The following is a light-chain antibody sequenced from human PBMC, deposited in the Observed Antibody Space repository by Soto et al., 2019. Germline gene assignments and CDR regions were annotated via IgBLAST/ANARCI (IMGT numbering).Light chain of an antibody. CDR1: QSVSSS. V-gene: IGKV3-11*01. Sequence: EIVLTQSPATLSLSPGERATLSCRASQSVSSSLAWYQQKPGQAPRLLIYDASNRATGIPARFSGSGSGTDFTLTISSLEPEDFAVYHCQQRSNWITFGQGTRLEIK. J-gene: IGKJ5*01. CDR3: QQRSNWIT. CDR2: DAS.